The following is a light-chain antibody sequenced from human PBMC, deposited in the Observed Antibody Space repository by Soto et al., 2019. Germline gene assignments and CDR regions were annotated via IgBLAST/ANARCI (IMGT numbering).Light chain of an antibody. CDR2: DAT. V-gene: IGLV2-11*01. CDR3: CSYTGSYSV. J-gene: IGLJ3*02. Sequence: QSALTQPRSVSGSPGQSVAISCTGIGGFDFVSWYQQYPGKAPKLMIYDATNRPSGVPDRFSASKSGDTASLTISGLQAEDEADYYCCSYTGSYSVFGGGTKLTVL. CDR1: GGFDF.